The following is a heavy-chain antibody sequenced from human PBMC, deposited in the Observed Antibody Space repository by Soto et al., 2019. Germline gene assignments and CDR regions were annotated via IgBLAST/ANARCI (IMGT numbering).Heavy chain of an antibody. V-gene: IGHV1-69*02. D-gene: IGHD3-16*01. J-gene: IGHJ4*02. CDR2: IIPILGIA. CDR1: GGTIRSYT. CDR3: ARGGTPIDY. Sequence: XGKVSCKASGGTIRSYTISWVRQAPGQGLEWMGRIIPILGIANYAQNFQGRVTMTTDTSTSTAYMELRSLRSDDTAVYYCARGGTPIDYWRQGTLVTVSA.